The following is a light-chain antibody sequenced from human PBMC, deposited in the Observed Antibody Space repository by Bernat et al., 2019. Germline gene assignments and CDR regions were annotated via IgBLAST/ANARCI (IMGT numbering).Light chain of an antibody. Sequence: SYVLTQPPSVSVAPGQTARITCGGNNIGSKSVHWYQQKPGQAPVLVIYYDSDRPSGVPERFSGSNSGNTATLPISWVEVGDEADYYCQVWDSSSDHVVFGGGTKLNVL. CDR3: QVWDSSSDHVV. V-gene: IGLV3-21*04. CDR1: NIGSKS. CDR2: YDS. J-gene: IGLJ2*01.